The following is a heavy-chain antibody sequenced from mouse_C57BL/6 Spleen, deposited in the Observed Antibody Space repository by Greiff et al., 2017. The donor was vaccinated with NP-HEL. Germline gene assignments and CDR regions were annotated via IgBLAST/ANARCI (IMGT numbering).Heavy chain of an antibody. V-gene: IGHV5-4*01. CDR2: ISDGGSYT. D-gene: IGHD1-1*01. Sequence: EVKLQESGGGLVKPGGSLKLSCAASGFTFSSYAMSWVRPTPEKRLEWVATISDGGSYTYYPDNVKGRFTISRDNAKNNLYLQMSHLKSEDTAMYYCARDISGSSPYYFDYWGQGTTLTVSS. CDR3: ARDISGSSPYYFDY. CDR1: GFTFSSYA. J-gene: IGHJ2*01.